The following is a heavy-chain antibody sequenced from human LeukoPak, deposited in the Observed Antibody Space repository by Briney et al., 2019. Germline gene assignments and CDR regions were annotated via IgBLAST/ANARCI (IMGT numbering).Heavy chain of an antibody. J-gene: IGHJ3*02. V-gene: IGHV1-46*01. CDR1: GYTFTSNY. Sequence: ASVKVSCKSFGYTFTSNYMHRVRQAPGQGPEWMGVISPSGASTTYAQTFQGRVTLTRDMSTSTVYMELSSLKYEDTAVYYCARQRGGQYEDGFDIWGQRTMVTVSS. D-gene: IGHD2-8*01. CDR3: ARQRGGQYEDGFDI. CDR2: ISPSGAST.